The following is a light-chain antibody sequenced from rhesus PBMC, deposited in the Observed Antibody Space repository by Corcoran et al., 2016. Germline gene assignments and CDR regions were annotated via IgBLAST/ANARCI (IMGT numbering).Light chain of an antibody. CDR1: QSVGSY. J-gene: IGKJ4*01. V-gene: IGKV3-24*04. CDR2: GAS. Sequence: ETVVTQSPATLSLSPGERATLSCRASQSVGSYLAWYQQKPGQAPRLLISGASCRATGIPDRFRGSGSGTDFPLTISSLEPEDVGVYYCQQSSNSLTFGGGTKVELK. CDR3: QQSSNSLT.